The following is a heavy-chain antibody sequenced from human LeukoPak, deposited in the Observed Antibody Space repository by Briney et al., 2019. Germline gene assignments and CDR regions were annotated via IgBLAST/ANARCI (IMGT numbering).Heavy chain of an antibody. CDR1: GYTFTKLD. V-gene: IGHV1-8*01. J-gene: IGHJ4*02. Sequence: ASVKVSCKTSGYTFTKLDINWLRQAPGQGLEWMGWMSPNSGDTGYAQKFQGRVSMTRDTTISTAYMELSRLRSDDTAVYYCARGGFDSSGLRSVHFDFWGQGTLVTVSS. CDR3: ARGGFDSSGLRSVHFDF. CDR2: MSPNSGDT. D-gene: IGHD3-22*01.